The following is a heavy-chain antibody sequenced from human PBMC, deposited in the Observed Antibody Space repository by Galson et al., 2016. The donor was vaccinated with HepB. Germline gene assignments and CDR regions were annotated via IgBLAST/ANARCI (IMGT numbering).Heavy chain of an antibody. CDR1: GFTLTTYT. J-gene: IGHJ4*02. V-gene: IGHV3-21*01. D-gene: IGHD6-13*01. CDR2: ISSSSSYI. Sequence: SLRLSCAASGFTLTTYTMHWVRQAPGKGLEWVSSISSSSSYIYYADSVKGRFTISRDNAKNSLYLQMNSLRAEDTAVYYCARGWYSSSWHYFDYWGQGTLVTVSS. CDR3: ARGWYSSSWHYFDY.